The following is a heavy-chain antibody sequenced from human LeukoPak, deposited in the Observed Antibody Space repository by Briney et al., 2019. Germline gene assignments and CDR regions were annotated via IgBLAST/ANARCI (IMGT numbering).Heavy chain of an antibody. Sequence: SETLSLTCTVSGYSISSGYYWGWIRQPPGKGLEWTGSIDHSGSTYYNPSLKSRITISVDTSKNQFSLKLSSVTAADTAVYYCARVRRCSSTSCYPAQQQWLDWYFDYWGQGTLVTVSS. J-gene: IGHJ4*02. CDR2: IDHSGST. D-gene: IGHD2-2*01. CDR1: GYSISSGYY. V-gene: IGHV4-38-2*02. CDR3: ARVRRCSSTSCYPAQQQWLDWYFDY.